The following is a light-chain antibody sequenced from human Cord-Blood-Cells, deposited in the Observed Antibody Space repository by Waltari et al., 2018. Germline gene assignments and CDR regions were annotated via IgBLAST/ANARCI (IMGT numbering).Light chain of an antibody. J-gene: IGLJ3*02. CDR2: YGS. Sequence: QSALTQPASVSGSPGQSITISCTGTSSDVGGYNYVPWYQQHPGKAPKLMIYYGSNRPAGVSNRFSASKAGNTASLTISGLQAEDEADYYCSLYTSSSLWVFGGGTKLTVL. V-gene: IGLV2-14*01. CDR1: SSDVGGYNY. CDR3: SLYTSSSLWV.